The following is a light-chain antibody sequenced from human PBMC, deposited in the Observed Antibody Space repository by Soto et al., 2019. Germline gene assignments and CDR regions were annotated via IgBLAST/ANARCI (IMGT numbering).Light chain of an antibody. Sequence: DILLTQSPATLSLSPGERATLSCRASQSVSSYLAWYQQKPGQAPRLLIYDASNRATGIPARFNGSGSGTDFTLTISSLEPKDFALYYCQQRSNWPGTCGQGNKGDIK. CDR3: QQRSNWPGT. V-gene: IGKV3-11*01. CDR2: DAS. CDR1: QSVSSY. J-gene: IGKJ1*01.